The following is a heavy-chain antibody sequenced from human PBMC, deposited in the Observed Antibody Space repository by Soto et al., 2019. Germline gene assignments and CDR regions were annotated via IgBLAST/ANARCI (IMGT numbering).Heavy chain of an antibody. CDR3: ARGYCISTSCHPKVYGMDV. CDR2: INPSGGST. CDR1: GYTFTSYY. J-gene: IGHJ6*02. V-gene: IGHV1-46*01. Sequence: GASVKVSCKASGYTFTSYYMHWVRQAPGQGLEWMGIINPSGGSTSYAQKFQGRVTMTRDTSTSTVYMELSSLRSEDTAVYYCARGYCISTSCHPKVYGMDVWGQGTTVTVSS. D-gene: IGHD2-2*01.